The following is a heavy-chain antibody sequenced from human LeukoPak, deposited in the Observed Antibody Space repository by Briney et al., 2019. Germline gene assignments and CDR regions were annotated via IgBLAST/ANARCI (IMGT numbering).Heavy chain of an antibody. V-gene: IGHV3-21*01. Sequence: PGGSLRLSCAASGFTFSSYSMNWVRQAPGRGLEWVSSISSSSSYIYYADSVKGRFTISRDNAKNSLYPQMNSLRAEDTAVYYCARASRDYDSSGYGFWGQGTLVTVSS. CDR2: ISSSSSYI. D-gene: IGHD3-22*01. CDR1: GFTFSSYS. CDR3: ARASRDYDSSGYGF. J-gene: IGHJ4*02.